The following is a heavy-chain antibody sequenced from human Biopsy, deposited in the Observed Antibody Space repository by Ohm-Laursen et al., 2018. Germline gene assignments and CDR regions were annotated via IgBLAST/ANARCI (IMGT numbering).Heavy chain of an antibody. CDR1: GFSFDNYA. Sequence: SLRLSCAVSGFSFDNYAMNWVRQAPGKGLEWVSTISGSGGSTYYADSVKGRFIISRDASKNTLYLLMNSLRAEDTAMYYCAKGGYCTSTSCYMDVDYWGQGTLVTVSS. D-gene: IGHD2-2*02. V-gene: IGHV3-23*01. CDR3: AKGGYCTSTSCYMDVDY. CDR2: ISGSGGST. J-gene: IGHJ4*02.